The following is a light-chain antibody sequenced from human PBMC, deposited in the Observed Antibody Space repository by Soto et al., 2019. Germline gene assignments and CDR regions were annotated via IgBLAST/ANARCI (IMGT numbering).Light chain of an antibody. Sequence: EIVLTQSPATLSLSPGETASLSCRASQSVSSYLAWYQQKPGQAPRLIIYDASNRATGIPARFSGSGSGTDFTPTISSLEPEDFAVYYCQQRSNWPPITFGQGTRLEIK. V-gene: IGKV3-11*01. CDR3: QQRSNWPPIT. J-gene: IGKJ5*01. CDR1: QSVSSY. CDR2: DAS.